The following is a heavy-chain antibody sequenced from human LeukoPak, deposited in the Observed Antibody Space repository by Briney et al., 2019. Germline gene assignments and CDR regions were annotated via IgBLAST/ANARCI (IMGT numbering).Heavy chain of an antibody. J-gene: IGHJ4*02. V-gene: IGHV4-39*07. CDR3: ARLPIELGALNFDY. Sequence: SETLSLTCTVSGGSISSSSYYWGWIRQPPGKGLEWIGSIYYSGSTYYNPSLKSRVTVSVDTSKNQFSLKLSSVTAADTAVYYCARLPIELGALNFDYWGQGTLVTVSS. CDR1: GGSISSSSYY. CDR2: IYYSGST. D-gene: IGHD3-16*01.